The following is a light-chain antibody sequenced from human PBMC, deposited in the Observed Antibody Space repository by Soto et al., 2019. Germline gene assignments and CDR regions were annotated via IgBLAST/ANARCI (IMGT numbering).Light chain of an antibody. CDR3: QQYRT. CDR2: DAS. Sequence: DIQMTQSPSILSAIVGDRVTITCRASQSISSWLAWYQQKPGKAPKLLIYDASSLESGVPSRFSGSGSGTEFTLTISSLQPDDFATYYCQQYRTFGQGTKVDIK. CDR1: QSISSW. J-gene: IGKJ1*01. V-gene: IGKV1-5*01.